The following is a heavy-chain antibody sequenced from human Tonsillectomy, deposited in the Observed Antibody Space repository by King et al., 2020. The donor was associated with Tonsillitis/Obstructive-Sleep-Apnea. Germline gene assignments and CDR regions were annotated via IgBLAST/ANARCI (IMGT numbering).Heavy chain of an antibody. Sequence: VQLVESGGGLVQPGGSLRLSCAASGFTFSSYAMSWVRQAPGKGLEWVSAISGRGGSTYYSTSVKGRFTISRDNSKNTLYLQMNSLGAEDTAVYYRAKDLVVVVPAARGNAFDIWGQGTMVTVSS. D-gene: IGHD2-2*01. J-gene: IGHJ3*02. CDR2: ISGRGGST. CDR3: AKDLVVVVPAARGNAFDI. V-gene: IGHV3-23*04. CDR1: GFTFSSYA.